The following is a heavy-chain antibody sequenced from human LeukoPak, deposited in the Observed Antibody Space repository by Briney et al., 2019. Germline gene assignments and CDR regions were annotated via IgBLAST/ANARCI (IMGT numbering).Heavy chain of an antibody. CDR1: GFTVSSNE. CDR2: ISGGST. D-gene: IGHD3-22*01. CDR3: ARVTMIVVVISAFDI. V-gene: IGHV3-38-3*01. Sequence: GGSLRLSCAASGFTVSSNEMSWVRQAPGKGLEWVSSISGGSTYYAVSVKGRFTISRDNSKNTLYLQMNSLRAEDTAVYYCARVTMIVVVISAFDIWGQGTMVTVSS. J-gene: IGHJ3*02.